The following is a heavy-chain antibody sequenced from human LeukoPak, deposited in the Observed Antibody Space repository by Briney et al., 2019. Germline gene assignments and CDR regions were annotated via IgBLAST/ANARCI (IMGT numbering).Heavy chain of an antibody. V-gene: IGHV3-66*02. CDR2: IYSGGST. D-gene: IGHD6-13*01. CDR3: ASSPSRSWPHAFDI. J-gene: IGHJ3*02. Sequence: GGSLRHSRAASRFTVSSNYMRGVRPAPGKGGEWVSLIYSGGSTYYADSVKGRFTVSRDNSKYTLYLHMSSLRAEDTAVYYCASSPSRSWPHAFDIWGQGTMVTVSS. CDR1: RFTVSSNY.